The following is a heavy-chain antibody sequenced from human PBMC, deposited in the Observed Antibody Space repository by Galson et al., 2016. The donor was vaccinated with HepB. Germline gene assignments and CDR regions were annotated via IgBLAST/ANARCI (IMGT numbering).Heavy chain of an antibody. D-gene: IGHD6-19*01. V-gene: IGHV4-39*01. CDR3: ARHRKSVAGNLYHFDY. CDR2: FHYSGST. CDR1: GGSISSSAYY. Sequence: SETLSLTCTVSGGSISSSAYYWGWIRQPPGKGLEWIGTFHYSGSTFSNPSLKSRVTTSGDASKNQFYLGVTSVTAADTAVYYCARHRKSVAGNLYHFDYWGQGTLVTVSS. J-gene: IGHJ4*02.